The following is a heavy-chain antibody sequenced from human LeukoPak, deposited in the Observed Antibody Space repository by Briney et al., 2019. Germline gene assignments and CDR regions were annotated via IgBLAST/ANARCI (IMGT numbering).Heavy chain of an antibody. D-gene: IGHD1-26*01. CDR2: ISTSDSTM. CDR3: ARGDWWATTIVDL. J-gene: IGHJ5*02. Sequence: GGSLRLSCAASGFTFNIYEFNWVRQAPGKGLEWVSYISTSDSTMYYADSVKGRFTISRDNAKNSLYLQMNSLRLEDTAIYYCARGDWWATTIVDLWGQGTLVTVSS. V-gene: IGHV3-48*03. CDR1: GFTFNIYE.